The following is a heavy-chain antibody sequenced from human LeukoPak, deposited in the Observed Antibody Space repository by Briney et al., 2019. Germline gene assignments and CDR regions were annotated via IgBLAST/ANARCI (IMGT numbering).Heavy chain of an antibody. CDR1: GFIVSSNY. Sequence: GGSLRLSCAASGFIVSSNYMTWVRQAPGKGLEWVSVIYSGGRTYYADSVKGRFTLSRDNSKNTLYLHMNSLRAEDTAVYYCVRGNSGTSYVEYHYGMDVWGQGTTVTVSS. J-gene: IGHJ6*02. CDR2: IYSGGRT. D-gene: IGHD1-26*01. V-gene: IGHV3-53*01. CDR3: VRGNSGTSYVEYHYGMDV.